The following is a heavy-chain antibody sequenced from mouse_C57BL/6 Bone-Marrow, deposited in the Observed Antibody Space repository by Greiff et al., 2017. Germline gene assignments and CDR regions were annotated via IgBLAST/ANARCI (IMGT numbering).Heavy chain of an antibody. V-gene: IGHV1-9*01. D-gene: IGHD2-4*01. CDR1: GYTFTGYW. J-gene: IGHJ3*01. CDR2: LLPGSGST. CDR3: ASPLYYDYGLWFAY. Sequence: VQLQQSGAELMKPGASVKLSCKATGYTFTGYWIEWVKQRPGHGLEWIGELLPGSGSTNYNEKFKGKATFTADTSSNPDYMQRSRQTTEDSAIYYCASPLYYDYGLWFAYWGQGTLVTVSA.